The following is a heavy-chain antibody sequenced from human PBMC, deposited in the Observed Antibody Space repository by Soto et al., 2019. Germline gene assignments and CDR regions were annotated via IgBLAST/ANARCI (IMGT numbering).Heavy chain of an antibody. CDR3: ARRRYDILTGYQIGAFDY. V-gene: IGHV3-7*01. CDR1: GFTFSSYW. Sequence: EVQLVESGGGLVQPGGSLRLSCAASGFTFSSYWMSWVRQAPGKGLEWVANIKQDGSEKYYVDSVKGRFTISRDNAKNSLYLPMNTLRAEDTAVYYCARRRYDILTGYQIGAFDYWAQGTLVTVSS. D-gene: IGHD3-9*01. J-gene: IGHJ4*02. CDR2: IKQDGSEK.